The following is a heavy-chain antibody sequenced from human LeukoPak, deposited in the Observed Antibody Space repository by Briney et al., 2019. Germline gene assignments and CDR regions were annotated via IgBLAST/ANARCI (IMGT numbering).Heavy chain of an antibody. D-gene: IGHD5/OR15-5a*01. V-gene: IGHV3-48*03. CDR2: ISSSGNSI. Sequence: GGSLRLSCAASEFPLRSYEMNWVRQATGRGLEWVADISSSGNSIYYADSVKGRFTIARDNAKNSLYLQMNSLRAEDTAVYYCAREIGLRIDFWGQGTLVTVSS. CDR3: AREIGLRIDF. J-gene: IGHJ4*02. CDR1: EFPLRSYE.